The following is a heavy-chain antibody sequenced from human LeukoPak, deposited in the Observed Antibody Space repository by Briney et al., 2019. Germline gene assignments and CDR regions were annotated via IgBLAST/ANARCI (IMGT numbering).Heavy chain of an antibody. J-gene: IGHJ6*02. CDR1: GGSFSGYY. D-gene: IGHD6-13*01. Sequence: ETLSLTCAVYGGSFSGYYWSWVRQAPGKGLEWVANIKQDGSEKYYVDSVKGRFTISRDNAKNSLYLQMNSLRAEDTAVYYCARDPIAAAVDVWGQGTTVTVSS. CDR3: ARDPIAAAVDV. V-gene: IGHV3-7*01. CDR2: IKQDGSEK.